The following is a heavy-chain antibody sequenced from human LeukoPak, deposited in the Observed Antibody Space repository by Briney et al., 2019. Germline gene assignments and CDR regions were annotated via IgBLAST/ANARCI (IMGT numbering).Heavy chain of an antibody. Sequence: GGSLRLSCAASGFTLSSYSMNWVRQAPGKGLEWVSFISNSDDTRYYADSVRGRFTISRDGAKNSLYLQMSSLRDGDTAVYYCVRGYYSNSFDFWGQGTVVTVSS. J-gene: IGHJ3*01. CDR2: ISNSDDTR. CDR1: GFTLSSYS. D-gene: IGHD2/OR15-2a*01. CDR3: VRGYYSNSFDF. V-gene: IGHV3-48*02.